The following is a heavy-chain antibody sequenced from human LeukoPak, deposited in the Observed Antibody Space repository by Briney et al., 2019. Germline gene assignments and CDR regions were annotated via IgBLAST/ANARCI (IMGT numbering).Heavy chain of an antibody. V-gene: IGHV1-3*01. Sequence: GASVKVSCKASGYTFTSYAMHWVRQAPGQRLEWMGWINAGNGNTKYSQKFQGRVTITRDTSASTAYMELSSLRSEDTAVYYCARDPVLRYFDWLPYYYYYGMDVWGQGTTVTVSS. CDR2: INAGNGNT. D-gene: IGHD3-9*01. J-gene: IGHJ6*02. CDR1: GYTFTSYA. CDR3: ARDPVLRYFDWLPYYYYYGMDV.